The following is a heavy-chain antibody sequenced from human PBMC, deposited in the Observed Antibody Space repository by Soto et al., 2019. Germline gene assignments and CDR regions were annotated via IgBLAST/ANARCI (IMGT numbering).Heavy chain of an antibody. CDR1: GFIFKRYW. D-gene: IGHD2-21*02. Sequence: PGGSLRLSCAASGFIFKRYWMHWVRQSPGKGLVWISRIYNDGTYSDYADSVRGRFTISRDNFKNTLYLQMNNLRAEDSALYYCTRGPRPISTATGTYRGQAAQVTVS. J-gene: IGHJ4*02. CDR2: IYNDGTYS. V-gene: IGHV3-74*01. CDR3: TRGPRPISTATGTY.